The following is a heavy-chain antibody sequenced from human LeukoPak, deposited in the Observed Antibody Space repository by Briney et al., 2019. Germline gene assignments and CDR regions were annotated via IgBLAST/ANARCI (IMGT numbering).Heavy chain of an antibody. Sequence: ASVKVSCKASGYTFTCYYMHWVRQAPGQGLEWMGRINPNSGGTNYAQKFQGRVTMTRDTSISTAYMELSRLRSDDTAVYYCARQRYCSSTSCFDYWGQGTLVTVPS. D-gene: IGHD2-2*01. V-gene: IGHV1-2*06. CDR2: INPNSGGT. J-gene: IGHJ4*02. CDR1: GYTFTCYY. CDR3: ARQRYCSSTSCFDY.